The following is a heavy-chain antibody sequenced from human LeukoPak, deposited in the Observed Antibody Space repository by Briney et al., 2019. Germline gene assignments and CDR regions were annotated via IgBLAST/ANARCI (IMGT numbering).Heavy chain of an antibody. CDR1: GGSLSSYY. J-gene: IGHJ4*02. CDR2: IYYSGST. Sequence: SETLSLNCTVSGGSLSSYYWSWIRQPPGKGLEWIGYIYYSGSTNYNPSLKSRVTISVDTSKNQFSLKLSSVTAADTAVYYCARWSVGGDYVFLDYWGQGTLVTVSS. V-gene: IGHV4-59*01. CDR3: ARWSVGGDYVFLDY. D-gene: IGHD4-17*01.